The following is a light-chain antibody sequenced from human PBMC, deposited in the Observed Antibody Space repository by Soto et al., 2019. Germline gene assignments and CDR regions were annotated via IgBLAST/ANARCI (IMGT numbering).Light chain of an antibody. V-gene: IGLV2-14*01. Sequence: QSALTQPASVSGSPGQSITISCTGTSSDVGGYNYVSWYQQHPGKAPKLMIYDVSNRPSGVSNRFSDSKSGNTASLTISGHRAEDAAAYYFCSYTSSSTYVVFGGGTKLTVL. CDR3: CSYTSSSTYVV. CDR1: SSDVGGYNY. CDR2: DVS. J-gene: IGLJ2*01.